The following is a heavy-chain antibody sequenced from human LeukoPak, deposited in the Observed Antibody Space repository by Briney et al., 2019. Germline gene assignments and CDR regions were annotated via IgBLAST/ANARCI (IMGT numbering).Heavy chain of an antibody. CDR2: IDPKNGGT. J-gene: IGHJ4*02. CDR1: GGTFSSYT. Sequence: GASVKVSCKASGGTFSSYTISWVRQAPGQGLEWMGRIDPKNGGTTYAQNFQGRVTMTRDTSITTAYMDLSSLRSGDTAVYYCARDSMVSADYWGQGTLVTVSS. V-gene: IGHV1-2*06. D-gene: IGHD3-10*01. CDR3: ARDSMVSADY.